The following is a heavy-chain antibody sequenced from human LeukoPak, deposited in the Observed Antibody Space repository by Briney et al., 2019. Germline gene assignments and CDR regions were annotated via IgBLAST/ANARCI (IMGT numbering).Heavy chain of an antibody. J-gene: IGHJ4*02. CDR3: ARDLSCCSGGSCPGGFDY. CDR2: TYYRSKWYN. CDR1: GDSVSSNRAA. D-gene: IGHD2-15*01. Sequence: PSQTLSLTCAISGDSVSSNRAAWNWIRQSPSRGLEWLGRTYYRSKWYNDYAVSVKSRITINPDTSKNQFSLQLNSVTPEDTAVYYCARDLSCCSGGSCPGGFDYWGQGTLVTVSS. V-gene: IGHV6-1*01.